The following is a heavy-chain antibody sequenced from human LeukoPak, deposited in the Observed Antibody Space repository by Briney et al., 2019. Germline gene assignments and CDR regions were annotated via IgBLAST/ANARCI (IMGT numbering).Heavy chain of an antibody. V-gene: IGHV3-30-3*01. J-gene: IGHJ6*02. D-gene: IGHD1-14*01. Sequence: GRSLRLSCAASGFTFSSYAMHCVRHAPGKGLEWVAVISYDGSNKYYADSEKGRFTISRDNSKNTLYLQMNSLRAEDTAVYYCARDPATTLPYYYYGMDVWGQGTTVTVSS. CDR1: GFTFSSYA. CDR3: ARDPATTLPYYYYGMDV. CDR2: ISYDGSNK.